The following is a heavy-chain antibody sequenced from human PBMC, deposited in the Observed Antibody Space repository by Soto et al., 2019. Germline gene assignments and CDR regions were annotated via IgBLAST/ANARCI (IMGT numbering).Heavy chain of an antibody. J-gene: IGHJ6*03. V-gene: IGHV1-18*01. Sequence: QVQLVQSGAEVKKPGASVKVSCKASGYTFTSYGISWVRQAPGQWLEWMGWISAYNGNTNYAQKLHGRVTMTTDTSPSTDEMELRSLRSDDTAVYYCATGYNWHPNSDYIDVWGKGTTVTVSS. CDR3: ATGYNWHPNSDYIDV. D-gene: IGHD1-20*01. CDR1: GYTFTSYG. CDR2: ISAYNGNT.